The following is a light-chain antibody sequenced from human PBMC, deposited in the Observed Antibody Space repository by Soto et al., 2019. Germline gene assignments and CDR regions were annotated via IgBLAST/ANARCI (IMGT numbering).Light chain of an antibody. J-gene: IGLJ7*01. CDR2: QVT. V-gene: IGLV2-14*01. CDR1: DNDVGGYDF. Sequence: QSALTQSASVSGSPGQSITISCTGTDNDVGGYDFVSWYQQHPGRAPKLLIHQVTIRLSGISSRFSGSKSGNTASLTITGLQPEDDAMYFCCSHSTSIAWVFGGGTQLTVL. CDR3: CSHSTSIAWV.